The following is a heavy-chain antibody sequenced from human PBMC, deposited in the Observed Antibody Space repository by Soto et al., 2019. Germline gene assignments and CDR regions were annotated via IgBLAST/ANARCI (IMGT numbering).Heavy chain of an antibody. CDR1: GGSISDYY. CDR2: VYYSGTT. V-gene: IGHV4-59*08. Sequence: QVQLQESGPGLVNPSETLSLTCTFSGGSISDYYWSWFRQAPGKGLDWIGYVYYSGTTNYNPSLQSRVTMSVDTSKNQFSLKLSSVTAADTAVYYCARQAIDWGQGTLVTVSS. CDR3: ARQAID. J-gene: IGHJ4*02.